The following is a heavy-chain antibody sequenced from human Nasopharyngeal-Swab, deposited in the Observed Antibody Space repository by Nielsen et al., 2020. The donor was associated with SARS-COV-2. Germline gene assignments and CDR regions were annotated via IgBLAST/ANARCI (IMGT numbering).Heavy chain of an antibody. V-gene: IGHV3-23*01. Sequence: GESLKISCAASGFTFSSYAMSWVRQAPGKGLEWVSAISGSGGSTYYADSVKGRFTISRDNFKNTLYLQMNSLRAEDTAVYYCAKDREATYYYGSGSFDYWGQGTLVTVSS. CDR2: ISGSGGST. CDR1: GFTFSSYA. D-gene: IGHD3-10*01. J-gene: IGHJ4*02. CDR3: AKDREATYYYGSGSFDY.